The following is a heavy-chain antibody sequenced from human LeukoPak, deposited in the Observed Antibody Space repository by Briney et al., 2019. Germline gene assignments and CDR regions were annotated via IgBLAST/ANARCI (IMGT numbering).Heavy chain of an antibody. V-gene: IGHV3-30*18. CDR3: AKDWGPHYASGSSYFDS. CDR1: GFTFSSYG. Sequence: GGSLRLSCAASGFTFSSYGMHWVRQAPGRGLEWVAVIIYDGSNKYYTDSVKGRFTISRDNAKNTLYLQMNFLRADDTAVYFCAKDWGPHYASGSSYFDSWGQGTLVTVSS. D-gene: IGHD3-10*01. J-gene: IGHJ4*02. CDR2: IIYDGSNK.